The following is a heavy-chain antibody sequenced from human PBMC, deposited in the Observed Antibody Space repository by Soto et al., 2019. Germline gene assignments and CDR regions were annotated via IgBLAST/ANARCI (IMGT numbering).Heavy chain of an antibody. D-gene: IGHD1-1*01. Sequence: EVQLVESGGGLVQPGGSLRLSCAASGFTFSGYNMNWIRQAPGKGLEWVSCIKSDSSGIWYADSVKGRFTMSRDNAKNSLHLQMNSLRDEDTAVYFCARDSNWSCDYWGQGTLVAVSS. J-gene: IGHJ4*02. CDR2: IKSDSSGI. V-gene: IGHV3-48*02. CDR3: ARDSNWSCDY. CDR1: GFTFSGYN.